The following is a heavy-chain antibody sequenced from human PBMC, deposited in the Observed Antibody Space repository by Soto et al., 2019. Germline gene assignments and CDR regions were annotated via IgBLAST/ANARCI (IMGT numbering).Heavy chain of an antibody. J-gene: IGHJ5*02. Sequence: QVQLQESGPGLVKPSQTLSLTCSVSGASISRGAYYWSWIRQHPGKGLEWIGNIYYSGSAYYNPSLKSRVAISVDTSQNQFSLRFSSVTAADTAVYYCARGVLANWGPENWFDPWGQGTLVTVSS. CDR1: GASISRGAYY. CDR3: ARGVLANWGPENWFDP. D-gene: IGHD7-27*01. CDR2: IYYSGSA. V-gene: IGHV4-31*03.